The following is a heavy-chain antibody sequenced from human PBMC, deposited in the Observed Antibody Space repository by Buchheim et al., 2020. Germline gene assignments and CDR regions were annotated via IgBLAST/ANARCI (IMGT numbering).Heavy chain of an antibody. J-gene: IGHJ4*02. CDR1: GGSFSGYY. Sequence: QVQLQQWGAGLLKPSETLSLTCAVYGGSFSGYYWSWIRQPPGKGLEWIGEINHSGSTNYNPSLKSRVTISVDTSKNQFPLKLSSVTAADTAVYYCARGLNDFWSGYLDYWGQGTL. D-gene: IGHD3-3*01. V-gene: IGHV4-34*01. CDR2: INHSGST. CDR3: ARGLNDFWSGYLDY.